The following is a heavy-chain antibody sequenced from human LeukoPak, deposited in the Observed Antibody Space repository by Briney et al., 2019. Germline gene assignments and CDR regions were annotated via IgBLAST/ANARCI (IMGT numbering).Heavy chain of an antibody. Sequence: SETLSLTCTVSGGSISSDYWSWIRQPPGKGLEWIGYIYYSGSTNYNPSVKSRVTISVDTSKNQFSLKLSSVTAADTAVYYCAAGGYSGYDDFDYWGQGTLVTVSS. J-gene: IGHJ4*02. CDR1: GGSISSDY. V-gene: IGHV4-59*01. D-gene: IGHD5-12*01. CDR2: IYYSGST. CDR3: AAGGYSGYDDFDY.